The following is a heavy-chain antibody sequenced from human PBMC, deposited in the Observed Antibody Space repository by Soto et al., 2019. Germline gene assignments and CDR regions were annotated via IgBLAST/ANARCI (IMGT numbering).Heavy chain of an antibody. CDR3: ARVAGYSSGWPVLDY. CDR2: IYYSGST. V-gene: IGHV4-59*01. J-gene: IGHJ4*02. D-gene: IGHD6-19*01. CDR1: GGSISSYY. Sequence: SETLSLTCTVSGGSISSYYWSWIRQPPGKGLEWIGYIYYSGSTNYNPSLKSRVTISVDTSKNQFSLKLSSVTAADTAVYYCARVAGYSSGWPVLDYWGQGTLVTVS.